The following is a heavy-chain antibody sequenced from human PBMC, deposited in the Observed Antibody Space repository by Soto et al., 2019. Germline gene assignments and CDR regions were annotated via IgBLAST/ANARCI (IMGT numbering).Heavy chain of an antibody. CDR2: INPNSGGT. V-gene: IGHV1-2*02. CDR3: ARVYCTNGVCYTLFDY. Sequence: QVQLVQSGAEVKKPGASVKVSCKASGYTFTSYGISWVRQAPGQGLEWMGWINPNSGGTNYAQKFQGRVTMTRDTSISTAYMELSRLRSDDTAVYYCARVYCTNGVCYTLFDYWGQGTLVTVSS. J-gene: IGHJ4*02. D-gene: IGHD2-8*01. CDR1: GYTFTSYG.